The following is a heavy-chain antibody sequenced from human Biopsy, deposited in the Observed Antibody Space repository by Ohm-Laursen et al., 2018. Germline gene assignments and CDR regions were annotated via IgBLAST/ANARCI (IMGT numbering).Heavy chain of an antibody. CDR3: TRDTTYYAGTTYYDALDV. D-gene: IGHD2/OR15-2a*01. J-gene: IGHJ3*01. CDR2: ISSSGSTI. CDR1: GFTFSSYE. Sequence: GSLRLSCAASGFTFSSYEMNWVRQAPGKGLEWVSYISSSGSTIYYADSVKGRFTISRDNTKNSLYLQMNSLRAEDTAVYYCTRDTTYYAGTTYYDALDVWGQGTTVTVSS. V-gene: IGHV3-48*03.